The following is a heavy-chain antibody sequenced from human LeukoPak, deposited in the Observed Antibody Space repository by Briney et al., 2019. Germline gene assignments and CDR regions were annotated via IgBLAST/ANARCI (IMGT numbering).Heavy chain of an antibody. CDR3: ARGRYCSSTSCYTTPEYYFDY. D-gene: IGHD2-2*02. Sequence: ASVKVSCKASGYTFTSYYMHWVRQAPGQGLEWMGWINPNSGGTNYAQKFQGRVTMTRDTSISTAYMELSRLRSDDTAVYYCARGRYCSSTSCYTTPEYYFDYWGQGTLVTVSS. CDR1: GYTFTSYY. CDR2: INPNSGGT. V-gene: IGHV1-2*02. J-gene: IGHJ4*02.